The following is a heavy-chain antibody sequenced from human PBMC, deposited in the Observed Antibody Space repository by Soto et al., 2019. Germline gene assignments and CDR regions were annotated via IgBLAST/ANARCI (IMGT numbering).Heavy chain of an antibody. J-gene: IGHJ4*02. V-gene: IGHV3-73*01. CDR3: SATDHDDHTTFDQ. CDR1: GLTFSGSA. CDR2: IRKKANNYAT. Sequence: EVQLVESGGGLVQPGGSLKLSCAVSGLTFSGSAMHWVRQASGKGLEWVGHIRKKANNYATAYAASVKGRFTISRDDSKNTAYLQMNSLKNEDTAVYYCSATDHDDHTTFDQWGRGTLVTVSS. D-gene: IGHD1-1*01.